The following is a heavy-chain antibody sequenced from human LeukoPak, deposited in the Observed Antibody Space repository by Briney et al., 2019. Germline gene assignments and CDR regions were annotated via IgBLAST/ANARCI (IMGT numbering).Heavy chain of an antibody. CDR2: IKSKTDGGTT. Sequence: PGGSLRLSRAASGFTFSNAWMSWVRQAPGKGLEWVGRIKSKTDGGTTDYAAPVKGRFTISRDDSKNTLYLQMNSLKTEDTAVYYCTTGVGYCSGGSCYYYGMDVWGKGTTVTVSS. V-gene: IGHV3-15*01. CDR1: GFTFSNAW. J-gene: IGHJ6*04. CDR3: TTGVGYCSGGSCYYYGMDV. D-gene: IGHD2-15*01.